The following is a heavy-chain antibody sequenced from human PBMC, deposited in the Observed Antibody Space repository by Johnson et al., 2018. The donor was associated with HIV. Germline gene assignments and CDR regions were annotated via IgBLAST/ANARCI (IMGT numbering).Heavy chain of an antibody. D-gene: IGHD3-22*01. CDR2: ISSSGSTI. V-gene: IGHV3-11*01. CDR1: GFTFSDYY. Sequence: QVQLVESGGGLVKPGGSLRLSCAASGFTFSDYYMSWIRQAPGKGLEWVSYISSSGSTIYYADSVKGRFTISRDNAKNSLYLQMNSLKTEDTAVYYCTTGHYYDSSGDAFDIWGQGTMVTVSS. J-gene: IGHJ3*02. CDR3: TTGHYYDSSGDAFDI.